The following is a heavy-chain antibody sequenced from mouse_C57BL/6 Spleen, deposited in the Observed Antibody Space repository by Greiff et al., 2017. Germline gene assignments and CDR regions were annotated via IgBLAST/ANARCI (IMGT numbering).Heavy chain of an antibody. CDR3: TRGDDGYYPAWFAY. Sequence: LVESGAELVRPGASVTLSCKASGYTFTDYEMHWVKQTPVHGLEWIGAIDPETGGTAYNQKFKGKAILTADKSSSTAYMELRSLTSEDSAVYYCTRGDDGYYPAWFAYWGQGTLVTVSA. CDR1: GYTFTDYE. V-gene: IGHV1-15*01. CDR2: IDPETGGT. J-gene: IGHJ3*01. D-gene: IGHD2-3*01.